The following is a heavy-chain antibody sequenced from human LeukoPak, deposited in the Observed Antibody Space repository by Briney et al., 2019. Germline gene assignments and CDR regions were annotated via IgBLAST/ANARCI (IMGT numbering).Heavy chain of an antibody. J-gene: IGHJ5*02. CDR1: GYTFTSYY. V-gene: IGHV1-46*01. Sequence: ASVKVSCKASGYTFTSYYMHWVRQAPGQGLEWMGLINPSGGSTSYAQKFQGRVTMTRDTSTSTVYMELSSLRSEDTAVYYCAREGRITMVLDPWGQGTLVTVSS. CDR3: AREGRITMVLDP. D-gene: IGHD3-10*01. CDR2: INPSGGST.